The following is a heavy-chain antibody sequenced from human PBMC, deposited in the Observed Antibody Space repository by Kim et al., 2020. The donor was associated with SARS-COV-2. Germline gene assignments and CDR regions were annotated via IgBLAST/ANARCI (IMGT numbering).Heavy chain of an antibody. CDR2: ISWDGGST. V-gene: IGHV3-43*01. Sequence: GSLRLSCAASGFTFDDYTMHWVRQAPGKGLEWVSLISWDGGSTYYADSVKGRFTISRDNSKNPLYLQMNSLRTEDTALYYCAKDGGDILTGYDPSYYFDYWGQGTLVTVSS. CDR3: AKDGGDILTGYDPSYYFDY. J-gene: IGHJ4*02. CDR1: GFTFDDYT. D-gene: IGHD3-9*01.